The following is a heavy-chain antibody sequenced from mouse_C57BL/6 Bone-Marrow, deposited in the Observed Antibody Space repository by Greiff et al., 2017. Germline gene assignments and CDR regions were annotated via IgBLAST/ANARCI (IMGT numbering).Heavy chain of an antibody. J-gene: IGHJ2*01. CDR2: ITHSGET. D-gene: IGHD2-3*01. V-gene: IGHV12-3*01. Sequence: QVQLQQSGPGLVKPSQSLFLTCSITGFPITSGYYWIWIRQSPGKPLEWMGYITHSGETFYNPSLQSPISITRETSKNQFFLQLNSVTTEDTAMYYCAGDSDGYVGDWGKGTTLTVAS. CDR3: AGDSDGYVGD. CDR1: GFPITSGYY.